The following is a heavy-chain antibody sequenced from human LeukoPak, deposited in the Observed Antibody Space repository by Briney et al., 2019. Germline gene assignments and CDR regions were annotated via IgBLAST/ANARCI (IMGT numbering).Heavy chain of an antibody. J-gene: IGHJ4*02. Sequence: SETLSLTCTVSGGSHSRSSNYWGWLRQSPGTGLEWIGSIYYSGSTYYNPSLKSRVTISIDTSKNQFSLKLSSVTAADTAVYYCATTTIRLGYWGQGTLVTVSS. V-gene: IGHV4-39*07. CDR3: ATTTIRLGY. CDR2: IYYSGST. D-gene: IGHD1-1*01. CDR1: GGSHSRSSNY.